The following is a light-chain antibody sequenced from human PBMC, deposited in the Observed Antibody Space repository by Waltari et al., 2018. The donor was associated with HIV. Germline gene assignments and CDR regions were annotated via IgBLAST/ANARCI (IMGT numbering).Light chain of an antibody. Sequence: QSVLTRPPSVSGAPGQRVTISCTGSRTNIGAGYDVHWYQQLPGTAPKLLIFRNVNRPSGVPDRVSGSKSGTSASLAITGLQAEDEADFYCQSYDTSLGGWVFGGGTKLTVL. V-gene: IGLV1-40*01. CDR3: QSYDTSLGGWV. J-gene: IGLJ3*02. CDR2: RNV. CDR1: RTNIGAGYD.